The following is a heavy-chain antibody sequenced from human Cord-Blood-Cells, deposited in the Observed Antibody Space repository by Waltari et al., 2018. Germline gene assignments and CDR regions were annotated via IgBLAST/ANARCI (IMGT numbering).Heavy chain of an antibody. CDR3: ARHQTGDLTNFDL. Sequence: QLQLQESGPGLVKPSETLSLTYTVSGGSISSSSYYWGWIRQPPGQGLEWIGSIYYRGSTYYNPPLKSRVTISVDTSKNQFSLKLSSVTAADTAVYYCARHQTGDLTNFDLWGRGTLVTVSS. J-gene: IGHJ2*01. V-gene: IGHV4-39*01. D-gene: IGHD7-27*01. CDR2: IYYRGST. CDR1: GGSISSSSYY.